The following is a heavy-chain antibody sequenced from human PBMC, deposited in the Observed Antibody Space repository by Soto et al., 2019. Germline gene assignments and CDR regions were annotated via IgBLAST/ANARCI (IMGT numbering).Heavy chain of an antibody. CDR1: GFTFSNDW. J-gene: IGHJ6*03. D-gene: IGHD2-15*01. CDR3: TSDPPDCSCGSCYLYYYYYMDV. CDR2: IKSKTDGGTT. V-gene: IGHV3-15*01. Sequence: EVQLVESGGGLVKPGVSLRLSCAASGFTFSNDWMSWVRQAPGEGLEWVGRIKSKTDGGTTDYAAPVKGIVTISREDAQNPPHLQRNSLKPVDTAVYYFTSDPPDCSCGSCYLYYYYYMDVGGKGTTVTVSS.